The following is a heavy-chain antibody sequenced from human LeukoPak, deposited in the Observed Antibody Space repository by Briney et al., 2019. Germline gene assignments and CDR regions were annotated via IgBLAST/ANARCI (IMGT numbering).Heavy chain of an antibody. Sequence: GESLKISCKGAGYSFSDYWIGWVRQMPGKGLEWMGIVFPGDSETRNNPSFQGQVTISVDKSISTAYLQWSSLKASDTAMYYCPRHEAGGSAIYFPLDYWGQGTLVTVSS. J-gene: IGHJ4*02. CDR2: VFPGDSET. CDR3: PRHEAGGSAIYFPLDY. V-gene: IGHV5-51*01. D-gene: IGHD3-10*01. CDR1: GYSFSDYW.